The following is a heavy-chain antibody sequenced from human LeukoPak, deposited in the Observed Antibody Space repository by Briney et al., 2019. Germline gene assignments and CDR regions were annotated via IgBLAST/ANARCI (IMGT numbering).Heavy chain of an antibody. Sequence: KPSETLSLTCIVSGGSISSGGYYWSWIRQHPGKGLEWIGYIYYSGSTNYNPSLKSRVTISVDTSKNQFSLKLSSVTAADTAVYYCARAENNQSFDYWGQGTLVTVSS. D-gene: IGHD1/OR15-1a*01. CDR2: IYYSGST. CDR1: GGSISSGGYY. V-gene: IGHV4-31*03. CDR3: ARAENNQSFDY. J-gene: IGHJ4*02.